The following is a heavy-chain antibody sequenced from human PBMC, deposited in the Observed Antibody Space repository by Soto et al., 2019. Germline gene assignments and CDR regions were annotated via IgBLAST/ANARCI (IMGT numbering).Heavy chain of an antibody. D-gene: IGHD3-16*01. J-gene: IGHJ4*02. V-gene: IGHV3-73*01. CDR1: GFTFSGSA. CDR3: TWGAGGPLDY. CDR2: IRSKANSYAT. Sequence: EVQLVESGGGLVQPGGSLKLSCAASGFTFSGSAMHWVRQASGKGLEWVGRIRSKANSYATAYAASVKGRFTISRDDSKNTAYLQTNGLKSEAAADHYCTWGAGGPLDYWGQGTLVTVSS.